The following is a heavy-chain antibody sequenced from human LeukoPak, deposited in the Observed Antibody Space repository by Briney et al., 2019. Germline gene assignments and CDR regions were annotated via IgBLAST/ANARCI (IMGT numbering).Heavy chain of an antibody. V-gene: IGHV3-23*01. Sequence: PGGSLRFSCAASGFTFSSYAMSWVRQAPGKGLEWVSAISGSGGSTYYADSVKGRFTISRDNSKNTLYLQMNSLRAEDTAVYYCAKASGYDLNAFDIWGQGTMVTVSS. CDR3: AKASGYDLNAFDI. CDR1: GFTFSSYA. CDR2: ISGSGGST. J-gene: IGHJ3*02. D-gene: IGHD5-12*01.